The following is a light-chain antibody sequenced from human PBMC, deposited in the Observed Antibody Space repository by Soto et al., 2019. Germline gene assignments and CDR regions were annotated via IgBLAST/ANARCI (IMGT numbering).Light chain of an antibody. J-gene: IGKJ3*01. Sequence: DIVLTQSPGTLSLSPGERATLSCRASQSVSSNYLAWYQQKPGQAPRLLIYGASSRATGIPDRFSGSGSGTDFTLTISGLESEDFAVYYCQQYGRSPPITFGPGTKVDIK. V-gene: IGKV3-20*01. CDR1: QSVSSNY. CDR3: QQYGRSPPIT. CDR2: GAS.